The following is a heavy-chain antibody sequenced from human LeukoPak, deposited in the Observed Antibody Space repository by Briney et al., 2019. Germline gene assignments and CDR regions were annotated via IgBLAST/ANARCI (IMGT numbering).Heavy chain of an antibody. CDR2: IFYTGST. CDR3: ATLTGGDDAFDI. V-gene: IGHV4-61*01. D-gene: IGHD4-23*01. J-gene: IGHJ3*02. Sequence: SETLSLTCTVSGYSISSGYYWSWIRQPPGKGLEWIGYIFYTGSTNYNPSLKSRVTISVLTSKNRFSLKLSSVTAADTAVYYCATLTGGDDAFDIWGQGTMVTVSS. CDR1: GYSISSGYY.